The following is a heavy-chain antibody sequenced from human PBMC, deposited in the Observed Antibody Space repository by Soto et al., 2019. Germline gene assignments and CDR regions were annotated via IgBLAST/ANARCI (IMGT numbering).Heavy chain of an antibody. V-gene: IGHV3-33*01. Sequence: QVQLVETGGGVVQPGRSLRLSCVASGFNFTDYGLNWVRQTPGKGLEWVAISWFDGSIAYYAESVKGRFTISRDDSRNTVYLHMNSLRGEDTAMYYCARDGARIDSSGKFDYWGQGTQVTVSS. D-gene: IGHD3-22*01. CDR1: GFNFTDYG. CDR2: SWFDGSIA. CDR3: ARDGARIDSSGKFDY. J-gene: IGHJ4*02.